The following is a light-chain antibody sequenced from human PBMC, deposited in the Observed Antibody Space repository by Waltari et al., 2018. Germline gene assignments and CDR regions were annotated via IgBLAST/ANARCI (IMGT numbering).Light chain of an antibody. J-gene: IGKJ4*01. CDR2: EAS. Sequence: EIVLTQSPATLSLSPGERATLSCRASQRISRNLGWYQRKLGQAPRLLIYEASNRATGIPARFSGSGSGTDFTLTISSLEPEDFAVYYCQQSSERPVTFGGGTKVEIK. CDR1: QRISRN. V-gene: IGKV3-11*01. CDR3: QQSSERPVT.